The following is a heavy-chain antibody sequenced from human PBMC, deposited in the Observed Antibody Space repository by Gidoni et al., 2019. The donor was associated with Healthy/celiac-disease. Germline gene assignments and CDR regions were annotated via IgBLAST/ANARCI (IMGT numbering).Heavy chain of an antibody. D-gene: IGHD2-8*01. Sequence: QVQLVESGGGVVQPGSSLRLSCAASGLTFRSYAMHWVRQAPGKGLEWVAVISYDGSNKYYADSVKGRFTISRDNSKNTLYLQMNSLRAEDTAVYYCARDACTNGVCYGRFDPWGQGTLVTVSS. CDR2: ISYDGSNK. J-gene: IGHJ5*02. V-gene: IGHV3-30-3*01. CDR1: GLTFRSYA. CDR3: ARDACTNGVCYGRFDP.